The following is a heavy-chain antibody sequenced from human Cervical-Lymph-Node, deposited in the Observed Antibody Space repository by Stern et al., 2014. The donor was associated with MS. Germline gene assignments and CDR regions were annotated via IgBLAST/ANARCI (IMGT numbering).Heavy chain of an antibody. D-gene: IGHD4-17*01. Sequence: VQLVQSGAEVKKPGASVKVSCKASGYTFTSYAMHWVRQAPGQRLEWMGWINAGNGNTKYSQKFQGRVTITRDTSASTAYMELSSLRSEDTAVYYCARVQDYGAYEDYWGQGTLVTVSS. V-gene: IGHV1-3*01. CDR3: ARVQDYGAYEDY. CDR2: INAGNGNT. J-gene: IGHJ4*02. CDR1: GYTFTSYA.